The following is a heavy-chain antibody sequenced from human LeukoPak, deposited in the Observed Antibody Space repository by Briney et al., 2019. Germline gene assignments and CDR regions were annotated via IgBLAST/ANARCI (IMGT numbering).Heavy chain of an antibody. Sequence: PGGSLRLSCEASGFSFSAAWMTWVRQAPGKGLEWVATIKNDGSDKYYVDSVKGRFTLSRDNAKDSVYLQMNSPRVEDTAVYYCVNLGYSDGGQGILVTVSS. D-gene: IGHD5-12*01. V-gene: IGHV3-7*01. CDR2: IKNDGSDK. CDR3: VNLGYSD. J-gene: IGHJ4*02. CDR1: GFSFSAAW.